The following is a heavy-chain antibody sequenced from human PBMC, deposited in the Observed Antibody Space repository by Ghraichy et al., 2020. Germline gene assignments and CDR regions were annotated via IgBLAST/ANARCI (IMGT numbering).Heavy chain of an antibody. V-gene: IGHV2-70*01. CDR1: GFSVNTVDMA. Sequence: SGPTLVKPTETLTLTCTFSGFSVNTVDMAIAWIRQPPGKALQWLAVIDGDDDKQYATSLRTRLSISKDTSKNEVVLTMANMDPADTATFFCARLPRNTSNRRYWFFDIWGRGTLVTVSS. CDR2: IDGDDDK. CDR3: ARLPRNTSNRRYWFFDI. J-gene: IGHJ2*01. D-gene: IGHD4-11*01.